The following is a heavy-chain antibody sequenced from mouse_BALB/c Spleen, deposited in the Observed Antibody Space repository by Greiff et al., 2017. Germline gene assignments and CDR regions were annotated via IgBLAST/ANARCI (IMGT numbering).Heavy chain of an antibody. CDR3: ARDGGTTVVAPPYAMDY. Sequence: EVMLVESGGGLVKPGGSLKLSCAASGFTFSSYAMSWVRQSPEKRLEWVAEISSGGSYTYYPDTVTGRFTISRDNAKNTLYLEMSSLRSEDTAMYYCARDGGTTVVAPPYAMDYWGQGTSVTVSS. D-gene: IGHD1-1*01. J-gene: IGHJ4*01. CDR1: GFTFSSYA. CDR2: ISSGGSYT. V-gene: IGHV5-9-4*01.